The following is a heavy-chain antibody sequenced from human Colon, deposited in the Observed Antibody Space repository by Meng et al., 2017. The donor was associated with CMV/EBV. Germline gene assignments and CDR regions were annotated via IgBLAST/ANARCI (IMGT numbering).Heavy chain of an antibody. CDR1: GFPFSSSS. Sequence: GESLKISCEASGFPFSSSSMNWVRQASGKGLEWVSSIVSSGTYIFYADSVKGRFTISRDNAKNLVYLQMNNLRAEDTGVYYCARDTISGVVAFDYWGQGTLVTVSS. CDR2: IVSSGTYI. V-gene: IGHV3-21*06. CDR3: ARDTISGVVAFDY. D-gene: IGHD3-3*01. J-gene: IGHJ4*02.